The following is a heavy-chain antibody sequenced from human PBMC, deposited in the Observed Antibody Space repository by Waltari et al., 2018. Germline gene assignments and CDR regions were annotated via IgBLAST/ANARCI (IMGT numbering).Heavy chain of an antibody. V-gene: IGHV3-23*03. D-gene: IGHD2-2*01. Sequence: EVQLLESGGNLIQPGGSLRLSCAASGFTLSAYGKHWVRQAPGKGLEWVAVIYSGGSTKYADSVQGRFIISRENSRNMVYLQMSSLTTEDTAVYYCARGRDPGVVGGLSFWGLGTLVTVSS. CDR2: IYSGGST. J-gene: IGHJ4*02. CDR1: GFTLSAYG. CDR3: ARGRDPGVVGGLSF.